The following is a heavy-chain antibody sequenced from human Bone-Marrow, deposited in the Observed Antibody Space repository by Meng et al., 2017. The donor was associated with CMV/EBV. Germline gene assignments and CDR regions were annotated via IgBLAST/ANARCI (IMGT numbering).Heavy chain of an antibody. CDR2: ISWNSGSI. Sequence: SLKISCAASGFTFDDYAMHWVRQAPGKGLEWVSGISWNSGSIGYADSVKGRFTISRDNAKNSLYLQMNSLRAGDTALYYCAKGLRDDWGQGTLVTVSS. CDR3: AKGLRDD. CDR1: GFTFDDYA. J-gene: IGHJ4*02. V-gene: IGHV3-9*01.